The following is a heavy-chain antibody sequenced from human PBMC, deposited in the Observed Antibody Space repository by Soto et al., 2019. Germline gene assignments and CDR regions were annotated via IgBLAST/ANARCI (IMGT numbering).Heavy chain of an antibody. CDR1: GGSFSGYY. Sequence: SETLSLTCAVYGGSFSGYYWSWIRQPPGKGLEWIGEINHSGSTNYNPSLKSRVTISVDTSKNPFSLKLSSVTAADTAVYFCARGMTTIISHYYYYYMDVWGKGTTVTVSS. CDR2: INHSGST. J-gene: IGHJ6*03. V-gene: IGHV4-34*01. CDR3: ARGMTTIISHYYYYYMDV. D-gene: IGHD5-12*01.